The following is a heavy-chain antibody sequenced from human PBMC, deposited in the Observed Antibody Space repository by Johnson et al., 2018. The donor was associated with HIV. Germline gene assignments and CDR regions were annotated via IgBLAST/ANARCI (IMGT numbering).Heavy chain of an antibody. D-gene: IGHD2-8*01. V-gene: IGHV3-30*04. J-gene: IGHJ3*02. Sequence: QVQLVESGGGVVQPGRSLRLSCAASGFTFSNYAMHWVRQAPGKGLEWVTLISHDGINKYYADSVKGRVTISRDNSKNTLFLQMNSLRAEDTAWYYCARECTTGPSVDAFDIWGQGTMVTVSS. CDR2: ISHDGINK. CDR1: GFTFSNYA. CDR3: ARECTTGPSVDAFDI.